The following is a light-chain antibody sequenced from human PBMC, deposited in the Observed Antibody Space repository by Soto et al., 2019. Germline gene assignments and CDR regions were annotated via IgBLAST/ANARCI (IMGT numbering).Light chain of an antibody. CDR3: SSYAGSNNYV. CDR1: SGDVGGYNY. V-gene: IGLV2-8*01. J-gene: IGLJ1*01. CDR2: EVS. Sequence: QSALTQPPSASGSPGQSVTISCTGTSGDVGGYNYVSWYQQHPGKAPKLMIFEVSERPSGVPDRFSASKSSNTASLTVSGLQAEDEADYYCSSYAGSNNYVFGTGTKLTVL.